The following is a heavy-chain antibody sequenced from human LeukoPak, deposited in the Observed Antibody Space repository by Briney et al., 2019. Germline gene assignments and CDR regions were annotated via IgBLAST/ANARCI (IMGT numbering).Heavy chain of an antibody. J-gene: IGHJ6*02. Sequence: GGSLRLSCASSGFTFSSYGMHWVRQAPGKGLEWVAVISCNGSNKYYADSVKGRFTISRDNSKNTLYLQMNSLRAEDTALYYCAKSSSGLRSRHWNYYYGMDVWGQGTTVTVSS. CDR3: AKSSSGLRSRHWNYYYGMDV. CDR2: ISCNGSNK. V-gene: IGHV3-30*18. D-gene: IGHD4-17*01. CDR1: GFTFSSYG.